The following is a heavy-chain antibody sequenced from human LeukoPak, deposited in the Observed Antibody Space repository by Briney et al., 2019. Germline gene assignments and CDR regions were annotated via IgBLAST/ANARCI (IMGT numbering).Heavy chain of an antibody. V-gene: IGHV3-23*01. CDR3: AKAPVTSCRGAYCYPFDY. J-gene: IGHJ4*02. CDR1: GFTFSNYG. CDR2: VSGSGANT. Sequence: PGGSLRLSCAASGFTFSNYGMGWVRQTPGKGLEWLSSVSGSGANTYYADSVKGRFTISRDSSKNTLYLQMNSLRAEDAAVYYCAKAPVTSCRGAYCYPFDYWGQGTLVTVSS. D-gene: IGHD2-21*01.